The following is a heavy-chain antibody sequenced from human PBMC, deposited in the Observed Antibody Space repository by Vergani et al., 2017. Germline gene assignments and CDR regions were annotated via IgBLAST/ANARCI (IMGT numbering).Heavy chain of an antibody. Sequence: QVQLEQSGSELREPVASVKVSCKASGYIFYGHLLNWLRQAPGQGLEWLGWIDTANGRPTYAQGFRGRFVFSVDTSVDSAYLEISSLKADDTAVYYCARGLSRDEYNVLHYWGQGSLVTVSS. V-gene: IGHV7-4-1*02. CDR2: IDTANGRP. CDR1: GYIFYGHL. D-gene: IGHD5-24*01. CDR3: ARGLSRDEYNVLHY. J-gene: IGHJ4*02.